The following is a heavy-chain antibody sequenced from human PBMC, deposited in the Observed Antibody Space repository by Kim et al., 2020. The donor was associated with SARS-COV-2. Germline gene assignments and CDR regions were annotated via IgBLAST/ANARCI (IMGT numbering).Heavy chain of an antibody. CDR3: ARVNWDYGMDV. D-gene: IGHD3-16*01. J-gene: IGHJ6*02. V-gene: IGHV4-59*01. CDR1: GGSISSYY. CDR2: IYYSGST. Sequence: SETLSLTCTVSGGSISSYYWSWIRQPPGKGLEWIGYIYYSGSTNYNPSLKSRVTISVDTSKNQFSLKLSSVTAADTAVYYCARVNWDYGMDVWGQGTTVTVSS.